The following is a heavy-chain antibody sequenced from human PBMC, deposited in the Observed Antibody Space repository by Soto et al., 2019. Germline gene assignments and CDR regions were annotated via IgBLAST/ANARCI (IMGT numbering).Heavy chain of an antibody. J-gene: IGHJ4*02. V-gene: IGHV3-43*01. CDR3: AKDIGGTIDY. CDR2: ISGNGDTT. Sequence: EVHLVESGGVVVQPGESLRLSCAASGFTFGNYFMHWVRQAPGEGLEWVSLISGNGDTTSYVGSVKGRFTVSRDNSKTSLYLQMSSLRTEDTPFYYGAKDIGGTIDYWGQGPLVPVPS. D-gene: IGHD3-16*01. CDR1: GFTFGNYF.